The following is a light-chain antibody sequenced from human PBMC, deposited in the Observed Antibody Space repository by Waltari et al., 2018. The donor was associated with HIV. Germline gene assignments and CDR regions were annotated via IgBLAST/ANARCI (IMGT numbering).Light chain of an antibody. V-gene: IGLV2-14*03. CDR1: SSDVGGYNY. Sequence: QSALTQPASVSGSPGQSITISCTGTSSDVGGYNYVSWYQRQPGKAPKLMIYDVNNRPSGVSYRFSGSKSGNTASLTISGLQAEDEADYYCSSYTSSSTRVFGGGTKVTVL. J-gene: IGLJ3*02. CDR3: SSYTSSSTRV. CDR2: DVN.